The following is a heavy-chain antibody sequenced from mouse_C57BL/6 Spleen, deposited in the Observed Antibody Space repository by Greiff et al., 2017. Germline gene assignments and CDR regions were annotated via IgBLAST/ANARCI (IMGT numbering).Heavy chain of an antibody. CDR1: GYSITSGYY. V-gene: IGHV3-6*01. Sequence: EVKLVESGPGLVKPSQSLSLTCSVTGYSITSGYYWNWIRQFPGNKLEWMGYISYDGSNNYNPSLKNRISITRDTSKNQFFLKLNSVTTEDTATYYCARVYDGYPYYYAMDYWGQGTSVTVSS. CDR2: ISYDGSN. D-gene: IGHD2-3*01. J-gene: IGHJ4*01. CDR3: ARVYDGYPYYYAMDY.